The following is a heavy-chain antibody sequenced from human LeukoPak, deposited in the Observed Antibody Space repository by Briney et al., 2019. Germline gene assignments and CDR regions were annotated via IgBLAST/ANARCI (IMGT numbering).Heavy chain of an antibody. D-gene: IGHD3-22*01. CDR3: TTEISSGFDY. V-gene: IGHV3-15*01. J-gene: IGHJ4*02. Sequence: GGSLRLSCAASGFTFTNAWMSWVRRAPGKGLEWVGRIKSKTDGGTAEYAAPVKGRFTISRDDSKNTLYLQMNSLKTEDTAVYYCTTEISSGFDYWGQGTLVTVSS. CDR2: IKSKTDGGTA. CDR1: GFTFTNAW.